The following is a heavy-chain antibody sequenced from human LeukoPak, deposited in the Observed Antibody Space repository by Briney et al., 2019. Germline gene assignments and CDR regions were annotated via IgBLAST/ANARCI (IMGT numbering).Heavy chain of an antibody. V-gene: IGHV4-39*07. J-gene: IGHJ4*02. D-gene: IGHD5-24*01. CDR2: IYYSGST. CDR1: GGSISSSSYY. CDR3: AREGVEMATIIDY. Sequence: SETLSFTCTVSGGSISSSSYYWGWIRQPPGKGLEWIGSIYYSGSTYYNPSLKSRVTISVDTSRNQFSLKLSSVTAADTAVYYCAREGVEMATIIDYWGQGTLVTVSS.